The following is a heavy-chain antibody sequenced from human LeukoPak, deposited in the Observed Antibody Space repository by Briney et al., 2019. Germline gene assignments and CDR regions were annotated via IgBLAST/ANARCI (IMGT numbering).Heavy chain of an antibody. D-gene: IGHD3-3*01. CDR1: GFTFSSYG. Sequence: GGSLRLSCAASGFTFSSYGMHWVRQAPGKGLEWVAVISYDVGKKYYADSVKGRFTISRDNSKNTLYLQMNSLRAEDTAFYYCARDRHDDYGDYWGQGTLVTVSS. CDR3: ARDRHDDYGDY. V-gene: IGHV3-30*03. CDR2: ISYDVGKK. J-gene: IGHJ4*02.